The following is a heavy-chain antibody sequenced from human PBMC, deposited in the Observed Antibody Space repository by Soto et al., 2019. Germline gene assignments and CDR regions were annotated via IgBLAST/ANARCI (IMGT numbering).Heavy chain of an antibody. CDR2: ISSSSSYT. D-gene: IGHD3-9*01. V-gene: IGHV3-11*06. CDR3: ARGLEYYDILTGYWTLYGMDV. J-gene: IGHJ6*02. Sequence: GGSLRLSCAASGFTFSDYYMSWIRQAPGKGLEWVSYISSSSSYTNYADSVKGRFTISRDNAKNSLYLQMSSLRAEDTAVYYCARGLEYYDILTGYWTLYGMDVWGQGTTVTVSS. CDR1: GFTFSDYY.